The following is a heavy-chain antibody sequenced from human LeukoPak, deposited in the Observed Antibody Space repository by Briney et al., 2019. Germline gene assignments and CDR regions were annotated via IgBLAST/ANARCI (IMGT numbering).Heavy chain of an antibody. CDR1: GYTFASYD. V-gene: IGHV1-8*01. Sequence: ASVKVSCKASGYTFASYDINWVRQATGQGLEWMGWMNPNSGNTGYAQKFQGRVTMTRNTSISTAYMELSSLRSEDTAVYYCARGRYCSSTSCYRRGLFDYWGQGTLVTVSS. J-gene: IGHJ4*02. CDR2: MNPNSGNT. CDR3: ARGRYCSSTSCYRRGLFDY. D-gene: IGHD2-2*02.